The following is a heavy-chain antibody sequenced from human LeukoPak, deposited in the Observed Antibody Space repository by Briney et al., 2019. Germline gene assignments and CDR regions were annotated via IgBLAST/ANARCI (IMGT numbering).Heavy chain of an antibody. D-gene: IGHD3-10*02. V-gene: IGHV3-48*03. J-gene: IGHJ4*02. CDR3: ARGALHVFDY. CDR1: GFTFSDYE. Sequence: GGSLRLSCAASGFTFSDYEINWVRQAPGKGLEWISCISTSGSTTYYADSVKGRFAISRDNAKNSLFLQMNTLTAEDTAVYYCARGALHVFDYWGQGTPVTVSS. CDR2: ISTSGSTT.